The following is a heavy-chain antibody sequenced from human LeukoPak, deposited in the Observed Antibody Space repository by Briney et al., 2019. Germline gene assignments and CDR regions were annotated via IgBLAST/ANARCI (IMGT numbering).Heavy chain of an antibody. CDR3: ARVGATNREFDY. D-gene: IGHD1-26*01. V-gene: IGHV4-39*01. Sequence: PSETLSLTCTVSGGSISSSSYYWGWLRQPPGKGLEWIGSIYYSGSTYYNPSLKSRVTISVDTSKNQFSLKLSSVTAADTAVYYCARVGATNREFDYWGQGTLVTVSS. CDR2: IYYSGST. CDR1: GGSISSSSYY. J-gene: IGHJ4*02.